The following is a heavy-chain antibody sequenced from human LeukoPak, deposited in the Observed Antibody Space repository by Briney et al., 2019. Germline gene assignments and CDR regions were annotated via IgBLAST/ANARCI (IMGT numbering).Heavy chain of an antibody. J-gene: IGHJ4*02. Sequence: WVSVIYSGGSTYYADSVKGRFTISRDNSKNTLYLQMNSLRAEDTAVYYCARGTPRFPLDYWGQGTLVTVSS. CDR3: ARGTPRFPLDY. V-gene: IGHV3-53*01. D-gene: IGHD1-1*01. CDR2: IYSGGST.